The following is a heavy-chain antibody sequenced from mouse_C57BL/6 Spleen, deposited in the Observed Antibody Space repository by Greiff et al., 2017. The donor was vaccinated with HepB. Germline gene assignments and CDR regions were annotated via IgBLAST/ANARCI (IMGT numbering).Heavy chain of an antibody. D-gene: IGHD2-2*01. Sequence: LVESGPELVKPGDSVKISCKASGYSFTGYFMNWVMQSHGKSLEWIGRINPYNGDTFYNQKFKGKATLTVDKSSSTAHMELRSLTSEDSAVYYCARSTMVTSSFAYWGQGTLVTVSA. CDR1: GYSFTGYF. CDR3: ARSTMVTSSFAY. J-gene: IGHJ3*01. CDR2: INPYNGDT. V-gene: IGHV1-20*01.